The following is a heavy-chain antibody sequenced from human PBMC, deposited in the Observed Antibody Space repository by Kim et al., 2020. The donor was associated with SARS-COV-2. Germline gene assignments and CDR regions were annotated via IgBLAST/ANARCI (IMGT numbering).Heavy chain of an antibody. J-gene: IGHJ4*02. D-gene: IGHD3-3*01. V-gene: IGHV3-11*06. CDR3: ARGEWLLKY. Sequence: YRHYEDSKKDRFTISTDNAKNSLNLQMNSQRTEDTAVYYCARGEWLLKYWGQRTLLTVSS. CDR2: YR.